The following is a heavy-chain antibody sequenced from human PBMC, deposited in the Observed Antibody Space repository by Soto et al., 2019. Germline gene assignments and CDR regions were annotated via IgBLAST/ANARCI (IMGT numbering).Heavy chain of an antibody. CDR2: ISGSGGTT. CDR1: GFTFSSYA. V-gene: IGHV3-23*01. CDR3: AEALGSYTTSPSGDY. J-gene: IGHJ4*02. Sequence: EVQLLESGGGLVQPGGSLRLSCAASGFTFSSYAMSWVRQAPGKGLEWVSAISGSGGTTYYADSVKGRFTISRDNSENTLYLQMNSLRAEDTAVYYCAEALGSYTTSPSGDYWGQGTLVTVSS. D-gene: IGHD6-6*01.